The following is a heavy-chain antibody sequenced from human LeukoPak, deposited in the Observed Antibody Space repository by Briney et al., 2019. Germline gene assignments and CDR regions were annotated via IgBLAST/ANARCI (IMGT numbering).Heavy chain of an antibody. D-gene: IGHD5-24*01. J-gene: IGHJ3*02. CDR3: AKDQQPRFDQRWLQFRPSASDI. CDR2: ISYDGSNK. V-gene: IGHV3-30*18. Sequence: GRSLRLSCAASGFTFSSYGMHWVRQAPGKGLEWVAVISYDGSNKYYADSVKGRFTISRDNSKNTLYLQMNSLRAEDTAVYYCAKDQQPRFDQRWLQFRPSASDIWGQGTMVTVSS. CDR1: GFTFSSYG.